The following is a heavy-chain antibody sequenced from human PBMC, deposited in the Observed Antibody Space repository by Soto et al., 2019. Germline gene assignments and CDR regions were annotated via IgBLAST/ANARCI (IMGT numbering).Heavy chain of an antibody. V-gene: IGHV3-74*01. CDR1: GFTFSSYW. CDR3: AREEGSGYYDFWSLNWLDP. J-gene: IGHJ5*02. D-gene: IGHD3-3*01. CDR2: INSDGSST. Sequence: EVQLVESGGGLVQPGGSLRLSCAASGFTFSSYWMHWVRQAPGKGLVWVSRINSDGSSTSYADSVKGRFTISRDNAKNTLYLQINSMSAEDTAEYYCAREEGSGYYDFWSLNWLDPWGPGTLVTVSS.